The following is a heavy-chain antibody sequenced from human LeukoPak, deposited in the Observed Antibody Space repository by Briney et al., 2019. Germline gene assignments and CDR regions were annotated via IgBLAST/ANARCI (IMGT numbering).Heavy chain of an antibody. D-gene: IGHD3-3*02. Sequence: GGSLRLSCAASGFTFSSYEMNWVRQAPGKGLEWVSYISSSGSTIYYADSVKGRFTISRDNAKNSLYLQMNSLRAEDTAVYYCARDPVHFGAFDIWGQGTMVTVSS. V-gene: IGHV3-48*03. J-gene: IGHJ3*02. CDR1: GFTFSSYE. CDR3: ARDPVHFGAFDI. CDR2: ISSSGSTI.